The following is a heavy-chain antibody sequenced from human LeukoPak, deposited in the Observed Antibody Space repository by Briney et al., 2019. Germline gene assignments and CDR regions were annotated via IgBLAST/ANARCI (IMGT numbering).Heavy chain of an antibody. J-gene: IGHJ3*02. CDR1: GFTFSSYS. CDR2: ISDSGGRT. D-gene: IGHD4-17*01. Sequence: QPGRSLRLSCAASGFTFSSYSMSWVRQAPGKGLEWVSSISDSGGRTYYADSVKGRFTISRDNSKNTVYLQMNSLRAEDTAVYYCASLYGDYVGAFDIWGQGTMVTVSS. CDR3: ASLYGDYVGAFDI. V-gene: IGHV3-23*01.